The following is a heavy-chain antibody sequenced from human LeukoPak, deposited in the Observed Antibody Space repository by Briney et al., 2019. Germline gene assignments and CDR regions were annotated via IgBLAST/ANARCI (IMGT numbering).Heavy chain of an antibody. D-gene: IGHD6-19*01. Sequence: PSETLSLTCTVSGGSISSYYWSWIRQPPGKGLEWIGYIYYSGSTNYNPSLKSRVTISVDTSKNQFSLKLSSVTAADTAVYYCAARYSSGWYGEIDYWGQGTLVTVSS. CDR3: AARYSSGWYGEIDY. J-gene: IGHJ4*02. V-gene: IGHV4-59*01. CDR1: GGSISSYY. CDR2: IYYSGST.